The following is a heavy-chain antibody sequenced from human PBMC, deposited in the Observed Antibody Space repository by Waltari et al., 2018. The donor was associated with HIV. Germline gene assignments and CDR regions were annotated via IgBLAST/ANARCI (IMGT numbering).Heavy chain of an antibody. V-gene: IGHV3-7*01. D-gene: IGHD3-10*01. CDR2: INQAGTER. CDR1: GFPFTFSW. J-gene: IGHJ4*02. CDR3: ATTHGSGDYDNDFDY. Sequence: EVQLVESGGGWVQPGGSLTLTCEASGFPFTFSWLSWVRQAPGKGLEWVANINQAGTERHYVDSVRGRFTISRDNGKTSVFLQMNSLTVEDTAVYYCATTHGSGDYDNDFDYWGQGTLV.